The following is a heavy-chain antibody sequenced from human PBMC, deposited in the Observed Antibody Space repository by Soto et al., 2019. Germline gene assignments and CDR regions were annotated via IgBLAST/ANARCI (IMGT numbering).Heavy chain of an antibody. J-gene: IGHJ4*02. V-gene: IGHV3-7*01. D-gene: IGHD5-18*01. CDR2: IKQDGSEK. CDR3: ARDHRYTYGHDY. CDR1: GFMFSGYW. Sequence: GGSLRLSCAASGFMFSGYWFYWVRQAPGKGLVWVANIKQDGSEKSYVDSVKGRFTISRDNAKNSLYLQMNSLRAEDTAVYYCARDHRYTYGHDYWGQGSLVTVSS.